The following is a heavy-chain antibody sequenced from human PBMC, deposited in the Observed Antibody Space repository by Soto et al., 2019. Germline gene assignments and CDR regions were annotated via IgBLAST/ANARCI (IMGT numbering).Heavy chain of an antibody. V-gene: IGHV3-15*01. D-gene: IGHD6-13*01. Sequence: EVQLVESGGGLVKPGGSLRLSCAAFGFTFNNAWMSWVRQAPGKGLQWVGRIKSKTDGGTTDYAAPVKGRFTISRDDSKNTLYLQMNSLKTVDTAVYYCTTIANIAAAGSFDYWGQGTLVTVSS. CDR2: IKSKTDGGTT. CDR1: GFTFNNAW. J-gene: IGHJ4*02. CDR3: TTIANIAAAGSFDY.